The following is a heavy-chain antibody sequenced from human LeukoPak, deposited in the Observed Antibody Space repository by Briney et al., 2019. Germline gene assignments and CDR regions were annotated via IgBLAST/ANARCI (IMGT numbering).Heavy chain of an antibody. J-gene: IGHJ4*02. CDR1: GGSFSGYY. V-gene: IGHV4-34*01. CDR3: ARGWAVAGTGGFDY. Sequence: SETLSLTCAVYGGSFSGYYWSWIRQPPGKGLEWIGEINHSGSTNYSPSLKSRVTISVDTSKNQFSLKLSSVTAADTAVYYCARGWAVAGTGGFDYWGQGTLVTVSS. CDR2: INHSGST. D-gene: IGHD6-19*01.